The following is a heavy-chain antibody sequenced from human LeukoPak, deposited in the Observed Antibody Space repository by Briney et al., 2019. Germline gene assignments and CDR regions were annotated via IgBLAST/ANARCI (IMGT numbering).Heavy chain of an antibody. CDR1: GIILRSYW. CDR3: VTDQTGRHPYFFDY. Sequence: GGSLTLSCAASGIILRSYWMSWVRQAPGKGLEGVANIKEEGSEIYYGDAVKGRFSISRDNVKTSLYLQMHSLSVADTGLYYCVTDQTGRHPYFFDYWGQGTLVTVSS. J-gene: IGHJ4*02. CDR2: IKEEGSEI. V-gene: IGHV3-7*01. D-gene: IGHD3-10*01.